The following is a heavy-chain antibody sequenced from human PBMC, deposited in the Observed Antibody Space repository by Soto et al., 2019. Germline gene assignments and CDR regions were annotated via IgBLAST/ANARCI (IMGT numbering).Heavy chain of an antibody. V-gene: IGHV4-30-4*01. J-gene: IGHJ4*02. CDR2: IYYSGST. CDR3: AREGGIVGATTVDY. D-gene: IGHD1-26*01. Sequence: QVQLQESGPGLVKPSQTLSLTCTVSGGSISSGDYYWSWIRQPPGKGLEWIGYIYYSGSTYYNPSLQSGVTISVDTSKNQFSLKLSSVTAADTAVYYCAREGGIVGATTVDYWGQGTLVTVSS. CDR1: GGSISSGDYY.